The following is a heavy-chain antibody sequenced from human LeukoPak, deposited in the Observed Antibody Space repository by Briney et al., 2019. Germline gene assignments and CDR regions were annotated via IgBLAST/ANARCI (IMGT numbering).Heavy chain of an antibody. D-gene: IGHD5-24*01. CDR2: IFGNGAGI. CDR3: VKDRTPDGFYSNDL. V-gene: IGHV3-23*01. CDR1: GFGFGIFA. Sequence: GGSLRLSCAASGFGFGIFAMNWVRQAPGKGLEWVSVIFGNGAGIQYADSVKGRVSISRDNSENVLFLQMNSLRAEDTAVYYCVKDRTPDGFYSNDLWGQGTLVTVSS. J-gene: IGHJ5*02.